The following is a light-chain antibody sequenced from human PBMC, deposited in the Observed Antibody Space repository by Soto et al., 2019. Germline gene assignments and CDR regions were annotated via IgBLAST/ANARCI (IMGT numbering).Light chain of an antibody. Sequence: IVLTQSPGTLSLSPGERATLSCRASQSISSSYLAWYQQKPGQAPRLLIYGASNRATAIPDRFSGSGSGTDFTLTISSLQSDDFAVYYCQQYNTWPPHFTFGPGTKVDFK. CDR3: QQYNTWPPHFT. J-gene: IGKJ3*01. CDR2: GAS. CDR1: QSISSSY. V-gene: IGKV3-20*01.